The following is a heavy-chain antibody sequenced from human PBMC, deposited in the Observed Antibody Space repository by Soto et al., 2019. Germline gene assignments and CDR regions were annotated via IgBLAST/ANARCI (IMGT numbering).Heavy chain of an antibody. CDR2: INAGNGNT. D-gene: IGHD3-3*01. CDR1: GYTFTSYA. CDR3: ARGRDYDFWSGYYTRYNWFDP. Sequence: ASVKVSCKASGYTFTSYAMHWVRQAPGQRLEWMGWINAGNGNTKYSQKFQGRVTITRDTSASTAYMELSSLRSEDTAVYYCARGRDYDFWSGYYTRYNWFDPWGRGTLVTVSS. V-gene: IGHV1-3*01. J-gene: IGHJ5*02.